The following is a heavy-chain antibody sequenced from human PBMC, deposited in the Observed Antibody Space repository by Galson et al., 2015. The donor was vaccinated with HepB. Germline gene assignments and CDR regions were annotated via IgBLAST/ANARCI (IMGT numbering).Heavy chain of an antibody. CDR2: IYNVGSA. Sequence: SLSLPCAVSGLTVRRNYMSWVRKAPGKALKCASIIYNVGSAFFADSVKGRFTISRDNSKNTLYLQMNRLRAEDTAVYYCARGDDDYCSSTNSCHDAFDIWGQGTMVTVSS. CDR3: ARGDDDYCSSTNSCHDAFDI. CDR1: GLTVRRNY. V-gene: IGHV3-53*01. J-gene: IGHJ3*02. D-gene: IGHD2-2*01.